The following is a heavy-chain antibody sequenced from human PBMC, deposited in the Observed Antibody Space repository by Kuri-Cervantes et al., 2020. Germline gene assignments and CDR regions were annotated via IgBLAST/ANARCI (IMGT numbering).Heavy chain of an antibody. CDR3: ARVSGWYIDNPYYFDY. CDR2: ISSSSSYI. V-gene: IGHV3-21*01. J-gene: IGHJ4*02. Sequence: GESLKISCAASGFTFSSYSMNWVRQAPGKGLEWVSSISSSSSYIYYADSVKGRFTISRDNAKNSLYLQMNSLRAEDTAVYYCARVSGWYIDNPYYFDYWGQGTLVTVSS. CDR1: GFTFSSYS. D-gene: IGHD6-19*01.